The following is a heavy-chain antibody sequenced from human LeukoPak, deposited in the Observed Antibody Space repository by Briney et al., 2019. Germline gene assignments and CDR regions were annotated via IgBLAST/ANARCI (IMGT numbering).Heavy chain of an antibody. CDR1: GGTFSSYA. V-gene: IGHV1-69*04. J-gene: IGHJ5*02. D-gene: IGHD3-16*01. CDR2: IIPILGIA. Sequence: ASVKVSCKASGGTFSSYAISWVRQAPGQGLEWMGRIIPILGIANYAQKFQGRVTITADKSTSTAYMELSSLRSEDTAVYYCARVWGAIQYNWFDPWGQGTLVTVPS. CDR3: ARVWGAIQYNWFDP.